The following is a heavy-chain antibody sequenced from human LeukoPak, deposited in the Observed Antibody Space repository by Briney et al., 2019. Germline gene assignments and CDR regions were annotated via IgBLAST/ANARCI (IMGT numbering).Heavy chain of an antibody. CDR3: PRRGKYWHFDL. D-gene: IGHD3-10*01. CDR1: GFTFSNYY. V-gene: IGHV3-74*01. Sequence: GGSLRLSCAASGFTFSNYYIHWFRQVPGKGLVSVSHIDSDGSSSRYADSVKVRFTVSRDNAKTTLYLQMTSLRAEYTALYYCPRRGKYWHFDLWGRGTLVTVSS. CDR2: IDSDGSSS. J-gene: IGHJ2*01.